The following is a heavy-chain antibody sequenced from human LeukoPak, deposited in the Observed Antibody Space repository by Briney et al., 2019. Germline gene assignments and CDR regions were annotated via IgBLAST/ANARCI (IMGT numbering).Heavy chain of an antibody. Sequence: RASVKVSCKVSGYTLTELSMHWVRQAPGKGLEWMGGFDPEDGETIYAQKFQGRVTMTEDTSTDTAYMELSSLRSEDTAVYYCARAPHYSASSGYNWFHPWGQGSQVTVSS. CDR1: GYTLTELS. J-gene: IGHJ5*02. V-gene: IGHV1-24*01. CDR3: ARAPHYSASSGYNWFHP. D-gene: IGHD3-22*01. CDR2: FDPEDGET.